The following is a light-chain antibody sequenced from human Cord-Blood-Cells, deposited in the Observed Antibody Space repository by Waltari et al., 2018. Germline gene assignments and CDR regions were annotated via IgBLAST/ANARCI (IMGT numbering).Light chain of an antibody. CDR2: GAS. J-gene: IGKJ1*01. CDR1: QSVSSN. V-gene: IGKV3-15*01. CDR3: QQYNNGPPWT. Sequence: EIVMTQSPATLSVSSGERATLSCRASQSVSSNLAWYQQKPGQAPRLLIYGASTRATGSPARFSGSGSGTEFTLTISSLQSEDFAVYYCQQYNNGPPWTFGQGTKVEIK.